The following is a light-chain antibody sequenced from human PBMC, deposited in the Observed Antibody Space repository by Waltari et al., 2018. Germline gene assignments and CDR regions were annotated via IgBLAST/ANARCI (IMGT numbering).Light chain of an antibody. CDR3: LQRSVWPWT. CDR2: DSS. V-gene: IGKV3-11*01. CDR1: QSIDNY. Sequence: EIVLTQSPATLSLSPGERATLSCRASQSIDNYLAWYQQRPGRTPRLLMYDSSNRAAGIPVRFSGGGSGVNFTLVISNLEPDDFAVYFCLQRSVWPWTFGQGTKVEIK. J-gene: IGKJ1*01.